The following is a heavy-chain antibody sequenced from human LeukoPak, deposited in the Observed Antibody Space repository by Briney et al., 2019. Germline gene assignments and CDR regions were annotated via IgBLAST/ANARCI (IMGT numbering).Heavy chain of an antibody. CDR3: ARSYSSGWYPYFDY. Sequence: GGSLRLSCAASGFTFSNYGMHWVRQAPGKGLEWAAVIWDDGSNKYYADSVKGRFTISRDNSKNTLYLQMNSLRAKDTAVYYCARSYSSGWYPYFDYWGQGTLVTVSS. V-gene: IGHV3-33*08. D-gene: IGHD6-19*01. CDR1: GFTFSNYG. CDR2: IWDDGSNK. J-gene: IGHJ4*02.